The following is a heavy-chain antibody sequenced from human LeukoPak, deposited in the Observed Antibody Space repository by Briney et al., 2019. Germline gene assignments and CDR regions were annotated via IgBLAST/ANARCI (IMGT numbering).Heavy chain of an antibody. CDR2: INHSGST. D-gene: IGHD6-13*01. J-gene: IGHJ5*02. V-gene: IGHV4-34*01. CDR3: ARQSSSWYNWFDP. Sequence: SETLSLTCAVYGGSFSGYYWSWIRQPPGKGLEWIGEINHSGSTNYNPSLKSRVTISVDTSKNQFSLKLSPVTAADTAVYYCARQSSSWYNWFDPWGQGTLVTVSS. CDR1: GGSFSGYY.